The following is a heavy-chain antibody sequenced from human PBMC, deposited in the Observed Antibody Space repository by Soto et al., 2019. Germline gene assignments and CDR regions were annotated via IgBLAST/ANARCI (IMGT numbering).Heavy chain of an antibody. CDR2: ISYDGSNK. V-gene: IGHV3-30*18. D-gene: IGHD6-13*01. CDR3: AKDAQQQLVS. CDR1: GFTFSSYG. Sequence: QVQLVESGGGVVQPGRSLRLSCAASGFTFSSYGMHWVRQAPGKGLEWVAVISYDGSNKYYADSVKGRFTISRDNSKNTLYLQMNSLRAEDTAGYYCAKDAQQQLVSWGQGTLVTVSS. J-gene: IGHJ4*02.